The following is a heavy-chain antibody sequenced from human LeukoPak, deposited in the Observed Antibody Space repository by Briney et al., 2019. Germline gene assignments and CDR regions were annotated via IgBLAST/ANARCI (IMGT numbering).Heavy chain of an antibody. CDR2: ISAYNGNT. CDR3: ARGLLIAAAGDDAFDI. Sequence: ASVKVSCKASGYTFTSYGISRVRQAPGQGLEWMGWISAYNGNTNYAQKLQGRVTMTTDTSTSTAYMELRSLRSDDTAVYYCARGLLIAAAGDDAFDIWGQGTMVTVSS. D-gene: IGHD6-13*01. V-gene: IGHV1-18*01. J-gene: IGHJ3*02. CDR1: GYTFTSYG.